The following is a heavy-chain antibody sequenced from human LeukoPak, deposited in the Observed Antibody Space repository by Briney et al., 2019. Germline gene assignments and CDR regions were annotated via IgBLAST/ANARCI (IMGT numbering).Heavy chain of an antibody. Sequence: QSGGSLRLSCAVSGLTFSNYWMNWVRQVPGKGLEWVANINQDGGEKYYVDSVRGRFTISRDNAKNSLYLQMNSLRAEDTAVYYCARSELSPSDFDYWGQGTLVTVSS. CDR3: ARSELSPSDFDY. D-gene: IGHD1-1*01. CDR1: GLTFSNYW. J-gene: IGHJ4*02. V-gene: IGHV3-7*01. CDR2: INQDGGEK.